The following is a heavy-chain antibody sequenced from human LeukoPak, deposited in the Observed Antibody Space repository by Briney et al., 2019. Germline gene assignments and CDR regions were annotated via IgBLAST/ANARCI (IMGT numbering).Heavy chain of an antibody. CDR1: GYTFISYY. V-gene: IGHV1-69*02. CDR2: IIPILGIA. J-gene: IGHJ3*02. D-gene: IGHD1-1*01. Sequence: GASVKVSCKASGYTFISYYMHWVRQAPGQGLEWMGRIIPILGIANYAQKFQGRVTITADKSTSTAYMELSSLRSEDTAVYYCASRGDGLPGAFDIWGQGTMVTVSS. CDR3: ASRGDGLPGAFDI.